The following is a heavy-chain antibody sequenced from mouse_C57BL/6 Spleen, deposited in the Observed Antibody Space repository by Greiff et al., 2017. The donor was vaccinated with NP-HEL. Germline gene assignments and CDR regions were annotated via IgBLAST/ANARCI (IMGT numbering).Heavy chain of an antibody. Sequence: LVESGAELVKPGASVKISCKASGYAFSSYWMNWVKQRPGKGLEWIGQIYPGDGDTNYNGKFKGKATLTADKSSSTAYMQLSSLTSEDSAVYFCASYYYGSSYWYFDVWGTGTTVTVSS. CDR2: IYPGDGDT. J-gene: IGHJ1*03. CDR1: GYAFSSYW. V-gene: IGHV1-80*01. CDR3: ASYYYGSSYWYFDV. D-gene: IGHD1-1*01.